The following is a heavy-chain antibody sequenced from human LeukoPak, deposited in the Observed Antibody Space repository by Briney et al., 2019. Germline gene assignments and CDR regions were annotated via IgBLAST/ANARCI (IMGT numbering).Heavy chain of an antibody. J-gene: IGHJ6*02. CDR2: FDPEDGET. D-gene: IGHD2-2*01. CDR1: GYTLTEMS. CDR3: TTCLNGAGQPVAIYYYGMDV. Sequence: GASVKVSCKLSGYTLTEMSIRWVRQAPGGGLEWMGGFDPEDGETVYAPKFQGRVTMTEDTSADTAYMELSSLRSEDTAVYYCTTCLNGAGQPVAIYYYGMDVWGQGTTVTVSS. V-gene: IGHV1-24*01.